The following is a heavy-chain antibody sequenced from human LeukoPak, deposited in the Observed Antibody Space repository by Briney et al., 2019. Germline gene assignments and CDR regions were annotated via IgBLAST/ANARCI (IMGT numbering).Heavy chain of an antibody. V-gene: IGHV3-66*01. D-gene: IGHD3-22*01. Sequence: GGSLRLSCAASGFTVSSNYMTWVRQAPGKGLEGVSVIFSGGSTYYADSMKGRFAISRDNSKNTLFLRMNRLRAEDTAVYCCARGYRNSSGFYRYDAFDIWGQGTVVTVSS. CDR2: IFSGGST. J-gene: IGHJ3*02. CDR1: GFTVSSNY. CDR3: ARGYRNSSGFYRYDAFDI.